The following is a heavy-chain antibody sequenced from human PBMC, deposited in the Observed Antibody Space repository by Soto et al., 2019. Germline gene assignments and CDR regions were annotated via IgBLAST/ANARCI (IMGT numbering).Heavy chain of an antibody. D-gene: IGHD3-10*01. J-gene: IGHJ5*02. Sequence: GSLRLSCVASGFTFSSYAMSWVRQAPGKGLEWVSAISGSGGSTYYADSVKGRFTISRDNSKNTLYLQMNSLRAEDTAVYYCAKETYGSGSYYEPPNWFDPWGQGTLVTVSS. V-gene: IGHV3-23*01. CDR1: GFTFSSYA. CDR2: ISGSGGST. CDR3: AKETYGSGSYYEPPNWFDP.